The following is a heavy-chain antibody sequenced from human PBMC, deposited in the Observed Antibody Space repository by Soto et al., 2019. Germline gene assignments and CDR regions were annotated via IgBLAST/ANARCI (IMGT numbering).Heavy chain of an antibody. CDR1: GFTFSSYA. D-gene: IGHD3-22*01. CDR2: ISGSGGST. Sequence: GGSLRLSCAASGFTFSSYAMSWVRQAPGKGLEWVSAISGSGGSTYYADSVKGRFTISRDNSKSTLYLQMNSLRAEDTAVYYCAKNGRITMIVVVITHDAFDIWGQGTMVTVSS. J-gene: IGHJ3*02. CDR3: AKNGRITMIVVVITHDAFDI. V-gene: IGHV3-23*01.